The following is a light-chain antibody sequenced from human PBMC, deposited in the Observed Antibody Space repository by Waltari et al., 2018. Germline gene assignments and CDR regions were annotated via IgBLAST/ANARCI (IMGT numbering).Light chain of an antibody. CDR3: QHYVTLPAT. CDR1: QSVSRS. CDR2: GTS. V-gene: IGKV3-20*01. J-gene: IGKJ1*01. Sequence: EIVLTQSPGTMSLSPGERATLSLRASQSVSRSLAWYQQKPGQAPRLLIFGTSSRATGIPDRFSGSGSGTDFSLTISRLEPEDFAVYYCQHYVTLPATFGQGTKVEVK.